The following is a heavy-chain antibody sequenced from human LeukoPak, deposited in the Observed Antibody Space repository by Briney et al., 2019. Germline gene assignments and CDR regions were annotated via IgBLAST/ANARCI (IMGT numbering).Heavy chain of an antibody. D-gene: IGHD2-15*01. CDR3: VRLPAGGLLNWFDP. V-gene: IGHV5-51*01. J-gene: IGHJ5*02. CDR2: VYPSDSDT. Sequence: GESLKISCKGSRYSFTNYWIGWVRQMPGKGLEWMGIVYPSDSDTRYSPSFQGQVTISADKSISTAYLQWSSLKASDTAMYYCVRLPAGGLLNWFDPWGQGTLVTVSS. CDR1: RYSFTNYW.